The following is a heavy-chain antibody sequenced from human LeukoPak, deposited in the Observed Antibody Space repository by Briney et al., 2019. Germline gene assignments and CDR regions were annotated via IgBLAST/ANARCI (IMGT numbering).Heavy chain of an antibody. D-gene: IGHD3-10*01. CDR2: ISYDGSNK. Sequence: QSGGSLRLSCAASGFTFSSYGMHWVRQAPGKGLEWVAVISYDGSNKYYSDSVKGRFTISRDNSKNTLYLQMNSLRAEDTAVYYCAKDMYYRGSGSYFNVDYWGQGTLVTVSS. V-gene: IGHV3-30*18. CDR1: GFTFSSYG. J-gene: IGHJ4*02. CDR3: AKDMYYRGSGSYFNVDY.